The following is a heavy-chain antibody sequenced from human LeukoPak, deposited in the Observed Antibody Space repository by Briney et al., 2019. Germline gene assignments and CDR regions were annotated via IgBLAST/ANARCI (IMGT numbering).Heavy chain of an antibody. J-gene: IGHJ4*02. Sequence: EESLKISCKGSGYSFTSYWIGWVRQMPGKGLEWMGIIYPGDSDTRYSPSFQGQVTISADKSISTAYLQWSSLKASDTAMYYCARTGFWSGYYTVNFDYWGQGTLVTVSS. D-gene: IGHD3-3*01. CDR2: IYPGDSDT. CDR1: GYSFTSYW. V-gene: IGHV5-51*01. CDR3: ARTGFWSGYYTVNFDY.